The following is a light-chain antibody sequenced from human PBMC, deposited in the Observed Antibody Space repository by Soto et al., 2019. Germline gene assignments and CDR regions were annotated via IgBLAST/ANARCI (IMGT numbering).Light chain of an antibody. CDR2: AAS. J-gene: IGKJ2*01. V-gene: IGKV3-20*01. CDR1: QSVTNNY. Sequence: EIVLTQSPATLSLSPGERGTLSCRASQSVTNNYLAWYQQKPGQAPRLLIYAASSRATGIPDRFSGSGSGTDFTLTISRLEPEDFAVYYCQQVAFSPRTFGQGTKLEIK. CDR3: QQVAFSPRT.